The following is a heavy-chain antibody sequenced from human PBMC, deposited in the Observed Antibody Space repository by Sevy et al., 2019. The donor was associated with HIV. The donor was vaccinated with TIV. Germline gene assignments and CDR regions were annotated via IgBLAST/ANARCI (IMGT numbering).Heavy chain of an antibody. CDR3: ARDTVAGTKTFDY. Sequence: SETLSLTCTVSGGSISSGDYYWSWIRQPPGKGLEWIGYLYYSGSTYYNPSLKSRVTISVDTSKNQFSLKLSSVTAADTAVYYCARDTVAGTKTFDYWGQGTLVTVSS. V-gene: IGHV4-30-4*01. CDR1: GGSISSGDYY. J-gene: IGHJ4*02. D-gene: IGHD6-19*01. CDR2: LYYSGST.